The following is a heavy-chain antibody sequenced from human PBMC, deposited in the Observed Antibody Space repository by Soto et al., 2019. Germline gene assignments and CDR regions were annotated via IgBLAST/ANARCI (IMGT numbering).Heavy chain of an antibody. CDR1: GGSFSGYY. D-gene: IGHD2-2*02. V-gene: IGHV4-34*01. J-gene: IGHJ6*02. CDR3: ARGPRYCSSPSWYTYYYYGMDV. Sequence: QVQLQQWGAGLLKPSETLSLTCAVYGGSFSGYYWSWIRQPPGQGLQRIGEIKHSGRTNYNPSLKRRGTIPIDTFKDQFSRTLGSVTAADGSMYDSARGPRYCSSPSWYTYYYYGMDVGCRGTTVTVSS. CDR2: IKHSGRT.